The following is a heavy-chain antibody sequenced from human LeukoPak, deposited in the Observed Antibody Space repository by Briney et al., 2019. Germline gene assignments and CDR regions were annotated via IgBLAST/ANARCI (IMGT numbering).Heavy chain of an antibody. CDR1: GGSISSYY. J-gene: IGHJ4*02. CDR2: IYTSGST. CDR3: ARVEGSGWYRYFDY. Sequence: SETLSLTCTVSGGSISSYYWSWIRQPAGKGLEWIRRIYTSGSTNYNPSLKSRDTMSVDTSKNQFSLKLSSVTAADTAVYYCARVEGSGWYRYFDYWGQGTLVTVSS. D-gene: IGHD6-19*01. V-gene: IGHV4-4*07.